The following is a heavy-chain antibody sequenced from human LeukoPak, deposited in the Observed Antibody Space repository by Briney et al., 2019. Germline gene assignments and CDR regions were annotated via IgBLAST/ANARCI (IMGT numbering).Heavy chain of an antibody. CDR2: ISGGGETT. CDR1: GFTFNNYA. Sequence: GESLKISCAASGFTFNNYAMNWVRQAPGKGLEWVSSISGGGETTYYADSAKGRFTISRDNSKNTLYLQMNSLRAEDTAVYYCARGLSAAASRNYFDYWGQGTLVTVSS. V-gene: IGHV3-23*01. CDR3: ARGLSAAASRNYFDY. D-gene: IGHD6-13*01. J-gene: IGHJ4*02.